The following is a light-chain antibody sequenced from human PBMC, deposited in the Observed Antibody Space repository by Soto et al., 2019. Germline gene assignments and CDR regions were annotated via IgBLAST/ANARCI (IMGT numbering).Light chain of an antibody. CDR3: QQYGSSPRT. Sequence: DIRMTKSPDSLAVSLGERAAINCKSSQSVLYSSNNKNYLAWYKQKPGQPPKLLISWASTPESGVPDRFSGSGSGTDFTLTISRLEPEDFAVYYCQQYGSSPRTFGQGTRLEIK. J-gene: IGKJ5*01. CDR2: WAS. CDR1: QSVLYSSNNKNY. V-gene: IGKV4-1*01.